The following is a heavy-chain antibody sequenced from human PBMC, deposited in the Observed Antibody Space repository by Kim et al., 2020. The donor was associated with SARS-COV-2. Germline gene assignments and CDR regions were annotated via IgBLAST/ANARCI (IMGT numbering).Heavy chain of an antibody. CDR2: INHSGST. CDR1: GGSFSGYY. CDR3: ARVPMVRGVHAFDI. D-gene: IGHD3-10*01. V-gene: IGHV4-34*01. Sequence: SETLSLTCAVYGGSFSGYYWSWIRQPPGKGLEWIGEINHSGSTNYNPSLKSRVTISVDTSKNQFSLKLSSVTAADTAVYYCARVPMVRGVHAFDIWGQGTMVTVSS. J-gene: IGHJ3*02.